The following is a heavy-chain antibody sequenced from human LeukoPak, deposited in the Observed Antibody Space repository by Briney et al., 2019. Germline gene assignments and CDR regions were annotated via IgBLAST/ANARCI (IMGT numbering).Heavy chain of an antibody. Sequence: GGSLRLSCAASGFTFSSYAMSWVREAPGKGLEWVSAISGSGGSTYYADSVKGRFTISRDNSKNTLYLQMNSLRAEDTAVYYCAKLPDYYDSCGYYLNWGQGTLVTVSS. J-gene: IGHJ4*02. CDR3: AKLPDYYDSCGYYLN. V-gene: IGHV3-23*01. CDR2: ISGSGGST. D-gene: IGHD3-22*01. CDR1: GFTFSSYA.